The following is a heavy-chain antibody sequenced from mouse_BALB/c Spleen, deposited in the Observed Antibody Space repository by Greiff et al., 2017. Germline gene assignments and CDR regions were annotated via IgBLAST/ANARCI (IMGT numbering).Heavy chain of an antibody. CDR2: ILPGSGST. J-gene: IGHJ4*01. CDR3: ARWDGNYDYAMDY. CDR1: GYTFSSYW. Sequence: VQLQQSGAELMKPGASVKISCKATGYTFSSYWIEWVKQRPGHGLEWIGEILPGSGSTNYNEKFKGKATFTADTSSNTAYMQLSSLTSEDSAVYYCARWDGNYDYAMDYWGQGTSVTVSS. D-gene: IGHD2-1*01. V-gene: IGHV1-9*01.